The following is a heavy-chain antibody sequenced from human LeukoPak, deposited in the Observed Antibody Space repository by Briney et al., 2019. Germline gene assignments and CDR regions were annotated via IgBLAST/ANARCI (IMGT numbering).Heavy chain of an antibody. CDR3: ARSRAFNSGAFDP. V-gene: IGHV4-39*01. J-gene: IGHJ5*02. CDR1: GASVTMGSYY. D-gene: IGHD1-26*01. CDR2: FHFSGST. Sequence: KTSETLSLTCSVSGASVTMGSYYWAWIRQPPGKGLEWIGTFHFSGSTYYNPSLKSRVTISVDTSKNSVSLMLRSVTAADTAVYFCARSRAFNSGAFDPWGQGSLVTVSS.